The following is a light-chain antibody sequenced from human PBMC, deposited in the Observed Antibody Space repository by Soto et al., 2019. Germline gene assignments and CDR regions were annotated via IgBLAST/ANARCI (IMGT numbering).Light chain of an antibody. V-gene: IGKV3-15*01. CDR2: GAS. CDR1: QSVSSN. Sequence: EIVMTQSPATLSVSPGERATLSCRASQSVSSNLAWYQQKPGQAPRLLIYGASTRATGIPARFSGSGSGTEFTLTISSLQSEDFAVYYCQQYNNWPAAPALTFGGGTKVEIK. J-gene: IGKJ4*01. CDR3: QQYNNWPAAPALT.